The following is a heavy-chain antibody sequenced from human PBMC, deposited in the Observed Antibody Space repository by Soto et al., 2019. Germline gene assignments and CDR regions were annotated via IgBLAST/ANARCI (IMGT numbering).Heavy chain of an antibody. CDR2: IYYSGST. D-gene: IGHD6-19*01. Sequence: QLQLQESGPGLVKPSETLSLTCTVSGGSISSSSYYWGWIRQPPGKGLEGIGSIYYSGSTYYNPSLKSRVSISVDTSKNQFSLKLSSVTAADTAVYYCARQDLAVAGTFYWYFDLWGRGTLVTVSS. CDR3: ARQDLAVAGTFYWYFDL. CDR1: GGSISSSSYY. V-gene: IGHV4-39*01. J-gene: IGHJ2*01.